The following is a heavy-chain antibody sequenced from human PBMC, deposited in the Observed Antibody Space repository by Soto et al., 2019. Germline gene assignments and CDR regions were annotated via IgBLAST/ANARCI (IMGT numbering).Heavy chain of an antibody. V-gene: IGHV3-23*01. D-gene: IGHD2-2*01. CDR2: ISESGGST. J-gene: IGHJ6*02. Sequence: PGGSLRLSCAASGFPFDDYGMTWVRQAPGKGLEWVSTISESGGSTYYADSVKGRFTISRDNSKNTLDLQMNSLRPDDTAVYYCAFPAIYYYYGMDVWGQGTTVTVSS. CDR1: GFPFDDYG. CDR3: AFPAIYYYYGMDV.